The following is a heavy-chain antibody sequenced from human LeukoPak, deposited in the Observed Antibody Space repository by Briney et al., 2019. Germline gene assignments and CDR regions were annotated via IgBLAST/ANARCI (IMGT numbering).Heavy chain of an antibody. J-gene: IGHJ4*02. V-gene: IGHV4-39*01. D-gene: IGHD2-2*01. CDR2: IFYSGSP. CDR1: GGSITNYY. Sequence: SETLSLTCTVSGGSITNYYWGWIRQPPGKGLEWIGSIFYSGSPYYNPSLKSRVTISVDTAKNQFSLRLTSVTAADTAVYYCARLKGVPAADYWGQGTLVTVSS. CDR3: ARLKGVPAADY.